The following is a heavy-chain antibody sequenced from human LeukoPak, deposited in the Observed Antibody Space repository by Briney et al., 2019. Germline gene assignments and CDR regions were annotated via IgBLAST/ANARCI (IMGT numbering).Heavy chain of an antibody. CDR1: GGTFSSHA. CDR2: IIPIFGTA. J-gene: IGHJ3*02. D-gene: IGHD2-2*01. V-gene: IGHV1-69*05. CDR3: AREGYCSSTSCYRANDAFDI. Sequence: ASVKVSCKASGGTFSSHAISWVRQAPGQGLEWMGGIIPIFGTANYAQKFQGRVTITTDESTSTAYMELSSLRSEDTAVYYCAREGYCSSTSCYRANDAFDIWGQGTMVTVSS.